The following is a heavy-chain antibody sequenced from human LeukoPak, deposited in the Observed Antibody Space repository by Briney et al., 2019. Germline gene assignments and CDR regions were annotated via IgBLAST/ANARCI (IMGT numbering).Heavy chain of an antibody. V-gene: IGHV3-9*01. D-gene: IGHD1-1*01. CDR1: GFTFDDYA. CDR3: ARGGEVTTFDY. Sequence: GGSLRLSCAASGFTFDDYAMHWVRQAPGKGLEWVSGISWNSGSIGYADSVKGRFTISRDNAKNSLYLQMNSLRAEDTALYYCARGGEVTTFDYWGQGTLVTVSS. J-gene: IGHJ4*02. CDR2: ISWNSGSI.